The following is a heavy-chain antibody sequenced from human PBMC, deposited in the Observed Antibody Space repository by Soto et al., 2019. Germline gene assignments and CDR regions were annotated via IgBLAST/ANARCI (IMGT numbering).Heavy chain of an antibody. CDR1: GFTFISYG. V-gene: IGHV3-33*01. Sequence: GGSLRLSCAASGFTFISYGMHWVRQAPGKGLEWVAVIWYDGSNKYYADSVKGRFTISRDNSKNTLYLQMNSLRAEDTAVYYCARERGASGWDDAFDIWGQGTMVTVSS. D-gene: IGHD6-19*01. CDR2: IWYDGSNK. J-gene: IGHJ3*02. CDR3: ARERGASGWDDAFDI.